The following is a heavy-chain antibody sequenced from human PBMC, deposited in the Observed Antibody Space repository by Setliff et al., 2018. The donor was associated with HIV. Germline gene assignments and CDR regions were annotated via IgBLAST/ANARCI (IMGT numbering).Heavy chain of an antibody. V-gene: IGHV4-34*01. Sequence: GSLRLSCAASGFTFSDHYMDWVRQPPGKGLEWIGEINHSGSTNDNPSLKSRVTISVDTSKKQFSLKLSSVTAADTAVYYCARGGVVVTDIPVRFDSWGQGTLVTVSS. CDR3: ARGGVVVTDIPVRFDS. J-gene: IGHJ4*02. CDR2: INHSGST. D-gene: IGHD2-21*02. CDR1: GFTFSDHY.